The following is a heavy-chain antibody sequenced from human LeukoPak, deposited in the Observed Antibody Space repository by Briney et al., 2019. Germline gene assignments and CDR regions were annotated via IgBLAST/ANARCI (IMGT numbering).Heavy chain of an antibody. Sequence: GGSLRLSCGASGFTFSNFWMSWVRQAPGKGLEWVANIRQGGSEKYYVDSVRGRFIISRDNAKNSLYLQMNTLRAEDTAVYYCARDFYGPFYYYGMDVWGQGTTVTVSS. V-gene: IGHV3-7*05. J-gene: IGHJ6*02. CDR3: ARDFYGPFYYYGMDV. D-gene: IGHD2/OR15-2a*01. CDR2: IRQGGSEK. CDR1: GFTFSNFW.